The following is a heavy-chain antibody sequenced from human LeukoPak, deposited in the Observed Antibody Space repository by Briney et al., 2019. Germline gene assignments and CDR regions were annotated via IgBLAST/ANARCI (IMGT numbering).Heavy chain of an antibody. V-gene: IGHV4-4*07. CDR2: IYTSGRT. J-gene: IGHJ6*03. CDR1: GGPISSHY. Sequence: SETLSLTCSVSGGPISSHYWRWMRQPAPKGRDGMGRIYTSGRTNYNPSLESRVSMSIETSKNQFSLKLNSVTAADTAVYYCARESSWYHMDVWGKGTTVSVSS. CDR3: ARESSWYHMDV. D-gene: IGHD6-13*01.